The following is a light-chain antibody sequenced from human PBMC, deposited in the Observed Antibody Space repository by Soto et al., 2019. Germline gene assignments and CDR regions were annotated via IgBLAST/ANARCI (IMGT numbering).Light chain of an antibody. Sequence: EIVLTQSPATLSLSPGERATLSCRARQSVNRYLAWYQQKPGQAPRLLIYDASSRATGIPARFSGSGSGTDYTLTIDSLEPEDSAVYYCQQRYNWPPLTFGHGTRLEI. V-gene: IGKV3-11*01. CDR3: QQRYNWPPLT. CDR1: QSVNRY. J-gene: IGKJ5*01. CDR2: DAS.